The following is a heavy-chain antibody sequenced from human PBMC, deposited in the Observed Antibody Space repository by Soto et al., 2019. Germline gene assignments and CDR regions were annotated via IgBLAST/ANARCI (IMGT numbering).Heavy chain of an antibody. J-gene: IGHJ4*02. CDR3: ARAPTNWGEFDY. D-gene: IGHD7-27*01. V-gene: IGHV3-33*01. Sequence: QVQLVESGGGVVQPGRSLRLSCAASGFTFSSYGMHWVRQAPGKGLEWVAVIWYDGSNKYYADSVKGRFTISRDNSKNTLDLQMNSLRAEDTAVYYCARAPTNWGEFDYWGQGTLVTVSS. CDR2: IWYDGSNK. CDR1: GFTFSSYG.